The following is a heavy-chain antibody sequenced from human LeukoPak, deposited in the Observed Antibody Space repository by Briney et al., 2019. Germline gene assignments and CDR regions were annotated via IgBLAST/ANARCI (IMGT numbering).Heavy chain of an antibody. CDR1: GYTFTSYY. CDR2: INPSGGST. V-gene: IGHV1-46*01. J-gene: IGHJ4*02. D-gene: IGHD2-15*01. CDR3: ARARGGVGVVGATGFDY. Sequence: ASVKVSCKASGYTFTSYYMHWVRQAPGQGLEWMGIINPSGGSTSYAQKFQGRVTMTRDTSTSTVYMELSSLRSEDTAVYYCARARGGVGVVGATGFDYWGQGTLVTVSS.